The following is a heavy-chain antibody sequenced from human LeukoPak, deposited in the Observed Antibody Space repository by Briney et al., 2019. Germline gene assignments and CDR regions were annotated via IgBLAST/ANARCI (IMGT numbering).Heavy chain of an antibody. D-gene: IGHD1-14*01. J-gene: IGHJ5*02. Sequence: PGGSLRLSCAASGFTFSSYAMRWVRQAPGKGREGVSAISGSGGSKYYADSVRGRFTISRDNSKNTLNLQMNRLRAEETAVYYCAKCPLKTGTTRWFDPWGQGTLVTVSS. CDR3: AKCPLKTGTTRWFDP. CDR1: GFTFSSYA. CDR2: ISGSGGSK. V-gene: IGHV3-23*01.